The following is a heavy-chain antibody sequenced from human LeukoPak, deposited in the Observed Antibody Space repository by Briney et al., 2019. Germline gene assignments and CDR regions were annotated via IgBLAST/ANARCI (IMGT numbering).Heavy chain of an antibody. CDR1: GGTFTSYD. CDR2: ISAYNGNT. J-gene: IGHJ6*03. CDR3: ARTYCGGDCYWSYYYYYMDV. Sequence: ASVKVSCKASGGTFTSYDINWVRQATGQGLEWMGWISAYNGNTNYAQKLQGRVTMTTDTSTSTAYMELRSLRSDDTAVYYCARTYCGGDCYWSYYYYYMDVWGKGTTVTVSS. D-gene: IGHD2-21*02. V-gene: IGHV1-18*01.